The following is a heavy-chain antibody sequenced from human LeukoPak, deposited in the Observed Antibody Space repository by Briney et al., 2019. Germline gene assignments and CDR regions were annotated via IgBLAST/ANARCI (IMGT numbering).Heavy chain of an antibody. CDR2: INPNNGDT. J-gene: IGHJ4*02. Sequence: GASVKVSCKASGYTLTDKYLRWVRQAPGQGLEWMGWINPNNGDTTYAQKFQGRVTMTRDTSISTAYMELSRLTSDDTAVYYCAREEQYNMYFDYWGQGTLVTVSS. CDR3: AREEQYNMYFDY. CDR1: GYTLTDKY. D-gene: IGHD1/OR15-1a*01. V-gene: IGHV1-2*02.